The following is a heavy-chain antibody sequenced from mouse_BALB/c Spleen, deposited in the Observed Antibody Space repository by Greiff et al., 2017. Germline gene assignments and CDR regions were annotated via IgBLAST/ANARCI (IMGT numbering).Heavy chain of an antibody. Sequence: EVKLQESGAELVRPGASVKLSCTASGFNIKDYYMHWVKQRPEQGLEWIGWIDPENGNTIYDPKFQGKASITADTSSNTAYLQLSSLTSEDTAVYYCARRYGYGYWGQGTLVTVSA. CDR2: IDPENGNT. V-gene: IGHV14-1*02. J-gene: IGHJ3*01. CDR3: ARRYGYGY. D-gene: IGHD2-2*01. CDR1: GFNIKDYY.